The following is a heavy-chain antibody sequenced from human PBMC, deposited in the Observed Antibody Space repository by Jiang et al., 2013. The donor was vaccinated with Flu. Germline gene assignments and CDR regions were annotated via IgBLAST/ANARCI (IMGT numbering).Heavy chain of an antibody. Sequence: GYTFTSYYMHWVRQAPGQGLEWMGIINPSGGSTSYAQKFQGRVTMTRDTSTSTVYMELSSLRSEDTAVYYCARGSYYDFWSGYWRKDYYYYYGMDVWGQGTTVTVSS. CDR1: GYTFTSYY. CDR2: INPSGGST. D-gene: IGHD3-3*01. V-gene: IGHV1-46*01. J-gene: IGHJ6*02. CDR3: ARGSYYDFWSGYWRKDYYYYYGMDV.